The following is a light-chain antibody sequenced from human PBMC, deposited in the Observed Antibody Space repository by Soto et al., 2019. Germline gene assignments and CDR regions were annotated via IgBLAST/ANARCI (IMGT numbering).Light chain of an antibody. CDR1: PGAVTSDYY. J-gene: IGLJ3*02. V-gene: IGLV7-43*01. Sequence: QTVVTQEPSLTVSPGGTVTLTCASSPGAVTSDYYPTWLQQKPGQAPRALIYSTSNKHSWTPARFSGSLLGGRAALTLSGGQPEDEADDYGLLHFGGAQLWMFGGGTKVTVL. CDR3: LLHFGGAQLWM. CDR2: STS.